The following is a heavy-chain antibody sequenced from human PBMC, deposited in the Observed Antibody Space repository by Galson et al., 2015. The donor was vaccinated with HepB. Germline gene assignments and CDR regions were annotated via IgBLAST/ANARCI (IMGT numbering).Heavy chain of an antibody. J-gene: IGHJ4*02. Sequence: QSGAEVKKPGESLKISCKGSGYTFSNHWIGWVRQVPGKGLEWMGIIYPGDSHSKYSPSFQGLVTISADKPTSTAYLQWSSLKASDTAMYYCATLRGADPLGFDYWGQGTLVTVSS. D-gene: IGHD3-16*01. CDR1: GYTFSNHW. CDR3: ATLRGADPLGFDY. CDR2: IYPGDSHS. V-gene: IGHV5-51*01.